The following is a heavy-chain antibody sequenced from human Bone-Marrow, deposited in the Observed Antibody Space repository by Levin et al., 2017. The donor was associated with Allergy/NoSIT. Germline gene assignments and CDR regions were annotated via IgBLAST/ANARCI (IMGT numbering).Heavy chain of an antibody. CDR2: IRSKAYGGTT. CDR3: TRSTGLGGGWYRDYYYGMDV. D-gene: IGHD6-19*01. Sequence: PGESLKISCPASGFTFGDYAMSWVRQAPGKGLEWVGFIRSKAYGGTTEYAASVKGRFTISRDDSKSIAYLQMNSLKTEDTAVYYCTRSTGLGGGWYRDYYYGMDVWGQGTTVTVSS. CDR1: GFTFGDYA. J-gene: IGHJ6*02. V-gene: IGHV3-49*04.